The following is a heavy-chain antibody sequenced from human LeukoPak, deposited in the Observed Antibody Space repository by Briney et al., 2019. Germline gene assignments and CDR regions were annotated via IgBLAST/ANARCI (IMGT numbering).Heavy chain of an antibody. Sequence: GGSLRLSCAASGFTFSSYWMRWVHQAPGKGLEWVLYISSSSSTIYYADSVKGRFTISRDNAKNSLYLQMNSLRAEDTAVYYCARDPIFEGYYYMDVWGKGTTVTVSS. CDR2: ISSSSSTI. CDR1: GFTFSSYW. V-gene: IGHV3-48*01. CDR3: ARDPIFEGYYYMDV. J-gene: IGHJ6*03. D-gene: IGHD3-3*01.